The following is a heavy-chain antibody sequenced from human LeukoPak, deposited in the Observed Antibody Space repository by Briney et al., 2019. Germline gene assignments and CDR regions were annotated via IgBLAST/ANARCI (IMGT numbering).Heavy chain of an antibody. J-gene: IGHJ4*02. Sequence: SETLSLTCTVSGGSISSSSYYWGWIRQPPGKGLEWIGSIYYSGSIYYNPSLKSRVTISVDTSKNQFSLKLSSVTAADTAVYYCARHGFGRGRGRYFDYWGQGTLVTVSS. CDR3: ARHGFGRGRGRYFDY. D-gene: IGHD3-16*01. CDR2: IYYSGSI. CDR1: GGSISSSSYY. V-gene: IGHV4-39*01.